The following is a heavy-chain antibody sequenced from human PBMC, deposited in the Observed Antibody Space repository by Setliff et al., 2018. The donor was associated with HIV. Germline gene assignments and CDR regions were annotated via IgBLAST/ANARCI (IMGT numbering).Heavy chain of an antibody. J-gene: IGHJ4*01. D-gene: IGHD6-25*01. Sequence: ASVKVSCKASGYSFTAYGISWVRQAPGQGFEWMGGINIDSGHTNFAQKFQDRVTVTTDTSTNTTYMELRGLRSDDTATYYCARVPSGAAGLVRAGFYFWGQGTLVTVSS. CDR1: GYSFTAYG. CDR3: ARVPSGAAGLVRAGFYF. V-gene: IGHV1-18*01. CDR2: INIDSGHT.